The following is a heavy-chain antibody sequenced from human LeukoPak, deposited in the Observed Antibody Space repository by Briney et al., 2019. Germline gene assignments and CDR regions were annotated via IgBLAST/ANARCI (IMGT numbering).Heavy chain of an antibody. CDR1: GYTFTSYG. CDR3: ARSDIAVAGKGYFDY. J-gene: IGHJ4*02. D-gene: IGHD6-19*01. Sequence: ASVKVSCKASGYTFTSYGISWVRPAPGQGLEWMGWISAYNGNTNYAQKLQGRVTMTTDTSTSTAYMELRSLRSDDTAVYYCARSDIAVAGKGYFDYWGQGNLVTVSS. V-gene: IGHV1-18*01. CDR2: ISAYNGNT.